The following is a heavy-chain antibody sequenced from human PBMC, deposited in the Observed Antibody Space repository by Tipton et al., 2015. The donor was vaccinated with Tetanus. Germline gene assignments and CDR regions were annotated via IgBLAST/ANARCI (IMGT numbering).Heavy chain of an antibody. J-gene: IGHJ2*01. Sequence: QSGAEVKKPGESLKISCKGFGYNFPNYWIGWVRQMPGKGLEWMGLIYPGDSDTRYSPSFEGQVTISVDKSINTAYVQWGSLKASDTAMYFCARRRSAILSGSYHWHFDIWGRGTLVTVSS. CDR1: GYNFPNYW. CDR2: IYPGDSDT. V-gene: IGHV5-51*01. CDR3: ARRRSAILSGSYHWHFDI. D-gene: IGHD3-9*01.